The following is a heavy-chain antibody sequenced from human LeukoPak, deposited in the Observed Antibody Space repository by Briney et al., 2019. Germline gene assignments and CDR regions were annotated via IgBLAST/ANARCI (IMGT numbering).Heavy chain of an antibody. V-gene: IGHV3-30-3*01. CDR2: ISHDGSNK. J-gene: IGHJ4*02. Sequence: GGSLRLSCAASGFTFSSYAMHWVRQAPGKGLEWVAVISHDGSNKYYADSVKGRFTISRDNSEKTLYLQMNSLRVEDTAVYYCAKFWVGVTTPFDYWGQGTLVTVSS. CDR1: GFTFSSYA. CDR3: AKFWVGVTTPFDY. D-gene: IGHD1-26*01.